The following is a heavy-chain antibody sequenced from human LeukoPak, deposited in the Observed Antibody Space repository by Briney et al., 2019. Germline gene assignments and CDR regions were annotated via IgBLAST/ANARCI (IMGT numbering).Heavy chain of an antibody. J-gene: IGHJ4*02. V-gene: IGHV3-23*01. CDR1: GFTFSSYA. D-gene: IGHD5-24*01. CDR2: ISGSGGST. Sequence: GGSLRLSCAASGFTFSSYAMSWVRQAPGKGLEWVSAISGSGGSTYYADSVKGRLTISRDNSKNTLYLQMNSLRAEDTAVYYCARDRGLSYFDYWGQGTLVTVSS. CDR3: ARDRGLSYFDY.